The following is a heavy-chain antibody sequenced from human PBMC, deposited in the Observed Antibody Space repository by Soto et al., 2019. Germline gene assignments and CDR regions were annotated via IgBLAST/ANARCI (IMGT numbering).Heavy chain of an antibody. Sequence: QVQLVESGGGVVQPGRSLRLPCAASGFAFSSYAMHWVRRAPGKGLEWVAVISYDASNKYYADSVKGRFTISRDNSKKTMFLQMSSLRAEDTAVYYCARPFSSGWYGDFDYWGQGTLVTVSS. CDR3: ARPFSSGWYGDFDY. J-gene: IGHJ4*02. CDR1: GFAFSSYA. V-gene: IGHV3-30*04. D-gene: IGHD6-19*01. CDR2: ISYDASNK.